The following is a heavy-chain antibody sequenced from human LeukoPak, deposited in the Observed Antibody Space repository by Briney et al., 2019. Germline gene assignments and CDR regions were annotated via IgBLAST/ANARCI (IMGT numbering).Heavy chain of an antibody. CDR2: ISSSSSYI. D-gene: IGHD6-13*01. CDR1: GFTFSSYS. V-gene: IGHV3-21*01. CDR3: ARGIAAAGTVDY. J-gene: IGHJ4*02. Sequence: GGSLRLSCAASGFTFSSYSMNGVRQAPGKGLEWVSSISSSSSYIYYADSVKGRFTISRDNAKNSLYLQMNSLRAEDTAVYYCARGIAAAGTVDYWGQGTLVTVSS.